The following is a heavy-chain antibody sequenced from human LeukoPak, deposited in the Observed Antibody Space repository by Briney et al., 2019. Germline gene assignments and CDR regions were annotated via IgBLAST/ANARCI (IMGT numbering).Heavy chain of an antibody. CDR3: TRVEETATTAAIIRKYSYYYYYMDV. V-gene: IGHV3-7*01. CDR1: GFTFSTYR. CDR2: IKQDGSEK. D-gene: IGHD4-11*01. J-gene: IGHJ6*03. Sequence: GGSLRLSCAASGFTFSTYRMGWVRQAPGEGLEWVANIKQDGSEKHYVDSVKGRFTISRDNAKNSLYLQMSSLRAEDTAVYYCTRVEETATTAAIIRKYSYYYYYMDVWGKGNTVTVSS.